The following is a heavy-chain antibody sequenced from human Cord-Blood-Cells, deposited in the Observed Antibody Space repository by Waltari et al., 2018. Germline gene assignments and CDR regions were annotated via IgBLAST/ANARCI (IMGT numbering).Heavy chain of an antibody. CDR1: GDSVSSNSAA. D-gene: IGHD6-6*01. J-gene: IGHJ4*02. V-gene: IGHV6-1*01. CDR3: ARVISASSHYDY. Sequence: QVQLQQSGPGLVKPSQTLSLTCAISGDSVSSNSAAWNWTRQSPSRGLEWLGRTNYRAKWYNDHAVSVKSRITINPDTSKNQLSLQLNSVTPEDTALYYCARVISASSHYDYWGQGTLVTVSS. CDR2: TNYRAKWYN.